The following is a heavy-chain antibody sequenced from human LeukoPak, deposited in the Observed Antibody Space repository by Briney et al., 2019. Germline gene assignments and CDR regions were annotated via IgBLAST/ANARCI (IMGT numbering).Heavy chain of an antibody. Sequence: GESLQISCKGSGYRFTSYWIGWVRQMPGKGLEWMGIIYPGDSDPRYSPSFQGQVTLSADKSISTAYLQWSSLKASDSAMYYCATNTMLRGIHAFDIWGQGTMVTVSS. CDR3: ATNTMLRGIHAFDI. CDR2: IYPGDSDP. D-gene: IGHD3-10*01. CDR1: GYRFTSYW. J-gene: IGHJ3*02. V-gene: IGHV5-51*01.